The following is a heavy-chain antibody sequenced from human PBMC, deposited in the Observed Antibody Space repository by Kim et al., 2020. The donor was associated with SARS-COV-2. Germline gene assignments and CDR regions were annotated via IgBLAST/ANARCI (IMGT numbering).Heavy chain of an antibody. J-gene: IGHJ4*01. CDR3: WRDGWTHARFDY. D-gene: IGHD5-18*01. CDR2: IRTKANGGTA. Sequence: GGSLRLSCTTSGFNFADYSLSWVRQATGKGLEWVGFIRTKANGGTAVHAASVKGRFTISRDDSKSIAYLQMINLRTEDTAVYYCWRDGWTHARFDYGG. V-gene: IGHV3-49*04. CDR1: GFNFADYS.